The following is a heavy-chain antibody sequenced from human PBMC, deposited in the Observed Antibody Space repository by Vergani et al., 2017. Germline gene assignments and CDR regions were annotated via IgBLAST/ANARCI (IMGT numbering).Heavy chain of an antibody. V-gene: IGHV1-69*13. J-gene: IGHJ6*02. CDR3: ASPQSCSSTSCYTDYCYYGMDV. Sequence: QVQLVQSGAEVKKPGSSVKVSCKASGGTFSSYAISWVRQAPGQGLEWMGRIIPIFGTANYAQKFQGRVTITADESTSTAYMELSSLRSEDTAVYYCASPQSCSSTSCYTDYCYYGMDVWGQGTTVTVSS. CDR2: IIPIFGTA. D-gene: IGHD2-2*02. CDR1: GGTFSSYA.